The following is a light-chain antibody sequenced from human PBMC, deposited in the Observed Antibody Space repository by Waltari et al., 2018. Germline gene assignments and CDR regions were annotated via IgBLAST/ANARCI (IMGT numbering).Light chain of an antibody. J-gene: IGLJ3*02. CDR1: GSDIGGFTY. CDR3: CSYTTNTTWV. V-gene: IGLV2-14*03. CDR2: GVS. Sequence: QSALTQPASVSGSPGQSITISCSGTGSDIGGFTYVSWYQQRPGKAPKLLIYGVSQRPSGVSDRFSGSKSGNRASLTISGLQAEDDSDYYCCSYTTNTTWVFGGGTKLTVL.